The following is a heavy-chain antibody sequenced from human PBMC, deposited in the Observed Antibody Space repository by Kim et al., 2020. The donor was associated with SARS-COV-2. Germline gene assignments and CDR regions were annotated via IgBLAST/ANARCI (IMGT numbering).Heavy chain of an antibody. CDR1: GFTFSSYA. Sequence: GGSLRLSCAASGFTFSSYAMSWVRQAPGKGLEWVSAISGSGGSTYYADSVKGRFTISRDNSKNTLYLQMNSLRAEDTAVYYCAKVRGDIVVVVAVEGPVDYWGQGTLVTVSS. CDR2: ISGSGGST. V-gene: IGHV3-23*01. CDR3: AKVRGDIVVVVAVEGPVDY. D-gene: IGHD2-15*01. J-gene: IGHJ4*02.